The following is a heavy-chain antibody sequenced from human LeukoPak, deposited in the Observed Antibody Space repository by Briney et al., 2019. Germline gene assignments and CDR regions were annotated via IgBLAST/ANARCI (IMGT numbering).Heavy chain of an antibody. J-gene: IGHJ2*01. D-gene: IGHD3-10*01. V-gene: IGHV1-2*02. Sequence: ASVKVSCKASGYAFTAYYIHWVRLAPGQGLEWMGWINPNSGGTNYAQRFQGRVTMTRDTSITTAYMELSRLRSDDTAVYYCASPWVRWFGELIWYFDLWGRGTLVTVSS. CDR1: GYAFTAYY. CDR2: INPNSGGT. CDR3: ASPWVRWFGELIWYFDL.